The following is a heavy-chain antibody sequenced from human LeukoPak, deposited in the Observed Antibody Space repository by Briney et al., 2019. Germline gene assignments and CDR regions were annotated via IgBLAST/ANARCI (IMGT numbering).Heavy chain of an antibody. CDR2: ISGSGGRT. CDR1: GFSFSSFD. CDR3: AKVSWSPGTDV. V-gene: IGHV3-23*01. J-gene: IGHJ6*02. D-gene: IGHD1-1*01. Sequence: GGSLRLSCAASGFSFSSFDMSWVRRAPGEGLEWVSGISGSGGRTYYTDSVKGRFTISRDNSKNTLYLQMNSLRAEDTAVYYCAKVSWSPGTDVWGQGTTVTVSS.